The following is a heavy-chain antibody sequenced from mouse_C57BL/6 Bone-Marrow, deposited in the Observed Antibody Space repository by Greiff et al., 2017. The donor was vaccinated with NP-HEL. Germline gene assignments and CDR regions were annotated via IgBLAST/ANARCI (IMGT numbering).Heavy chain of an antibody. Sequence: VQLQQPGAELVKPGASVKLSCKASGYTFTSYWMHWVKQRPGQGLEWIGMIHPNSGSTNYNEKFKSKATLTVDKSSSTAYMQLSRLTSEDSAVYYCSREGCDGDYVYAVDYWGQGTSVTVSS. CDR3: SREGCDGDYVYAVDY. CDR2: IHPNSGST. D-gene: IGHD2-13*01. J-gene: IGHJ4*01. V-gene: IGHV1-64*01. CDR1: GYTFTSYW.